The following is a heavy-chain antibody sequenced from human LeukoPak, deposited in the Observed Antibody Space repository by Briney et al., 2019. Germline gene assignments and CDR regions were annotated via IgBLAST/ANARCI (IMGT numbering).Heavy chain of an antibody. CDR3: ARKNGLDY. J-gene: IGHJ4*02. CDR2: IKQDGSEK. V-gene: IGHV3-7*01. CDR1: GFTFSTFA. Sequence: GGSLRLSCAASGFTFSTFAMSWVRQAPGKGLEWVANIKQDGSEKYYVDSVKGRFTISKDNAKNSLYLQMNSLRAEDTAVYYCARKNGLDYWGQGTLVTVSS.